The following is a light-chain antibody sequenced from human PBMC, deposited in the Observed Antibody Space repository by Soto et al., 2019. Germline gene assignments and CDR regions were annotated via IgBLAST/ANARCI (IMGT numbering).Light chain of an antibody. CDR3: QQSYRTPYT. CDR1: QGISTY. Sequence: DIQMTQSPSSLSASVGDRVTITCRASQGISTYLVWYQQRQGRAPKLLIYDASSLVSGVPSRFSGSGSGTAFTLTISSLQPEDFATYYCQQSYRTPYTFGHGTKLETK. J-gene: IGKJ2*01. CDR2: DAS. V-gene: IGKV1-39*01.